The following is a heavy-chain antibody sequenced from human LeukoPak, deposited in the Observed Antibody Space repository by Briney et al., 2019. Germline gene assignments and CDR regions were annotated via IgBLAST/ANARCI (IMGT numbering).Heavy chain of an antibody. CDR1: GHSLTTSL. Sequence: GESLKISCKDSGHSLTTSLIAWVRQKPGKGLEWMGVIYPGDSATNYSPSFQGQVSFSADKSISTAYLHWNSLKASDTAIYYCARPKYSSSLAFDYWGQGTPVTVSS. D-gene: IGHD6-6*01. V-gene: IGHV5-51*01. J-gene: IGHJ4*02. CDR2: IYPGDSAT. CDR3: ARPKYSSSLAFDY.